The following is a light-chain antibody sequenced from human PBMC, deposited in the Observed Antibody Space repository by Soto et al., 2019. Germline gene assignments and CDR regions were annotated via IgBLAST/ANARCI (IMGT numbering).Light chain of an antibody. CDR1: QSVSRTY. J-gene: IGKJ1*01. CDR2: GAS. V-gene: IGKV3-20*01. Sequence: VLTQSPCTISLVGGKRAPLVCRSSQSVSRTYLAWYRQKPGQAPRLLIYGASSRATGIPDRFSGSGSGTDFTLTISRLEPEDFAVYYCQQYHNSPQTFGQGTKVDI. CDR3: QQYHNSPQT.